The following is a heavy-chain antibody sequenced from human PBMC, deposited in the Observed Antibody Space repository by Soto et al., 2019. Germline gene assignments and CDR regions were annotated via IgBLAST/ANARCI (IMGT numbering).Heavy chain of an antibody. CDR3: ARNGDSGSYYGRGGPDY. D-gene: IGHD1-26*01. CDR1: GGSISSSSYY. J-gene: IGHJ4*02. CDR2: IYYSGST. Sequence: QLQLQESGPGLVKPSETLSLTCTVSGGSISSSSYYWGWIRQPPGKGLEWIGSIYYSGSTYYKPSLKSRVTISVDTSKNQFSLKLSSVTAADTAVYYCARNGDSGSYYGRGGPDYWGQGTLVTVSS. V-gene: IGHV4-39*01.